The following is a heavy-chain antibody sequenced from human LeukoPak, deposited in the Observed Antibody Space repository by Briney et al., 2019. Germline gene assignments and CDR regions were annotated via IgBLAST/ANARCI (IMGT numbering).Heavy chain of an antibody. D-gene: IGHD3-10*01. CDR2: IIPIFGKA. Sequence: SVKVSCKASGGTFNSYDISWVRQAPGQGLEWMGGIIPIFGKANYAQKFQGRVTITADESTSTAYMELSSLRSEDTALYYCGGESYYGSGSSWGQGTLVTVPS. CDR1: GGTFNSYD. J-gene: IGHJ4*02. V-gene: IGHV1-69*01. CDR3: GGESYYGSGSS.